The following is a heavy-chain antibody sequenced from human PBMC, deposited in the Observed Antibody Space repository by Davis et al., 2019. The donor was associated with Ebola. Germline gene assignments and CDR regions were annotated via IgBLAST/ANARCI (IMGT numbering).Heavy chain of an antibody. V-gene: IGHV3-48*02. Sequence: PGGSLRLSCAASGFTFSSYTMNWVRQAPGKGLEWLSYISTSSRTIYYADSVKGRFTISRDNAKNSLYLQMNSLRDEDTAVYYCARESSLGGDYAGEYYYYYGMDVWGKGTTVTVSS. CDR1: GFTFSSYT. D-gene: IGHD4-17*01. CDR2: ISTSSRTI. J-gene: IGHJ6*04. CDR3: ARESSLGGDYAGEYYYYYGMDV.